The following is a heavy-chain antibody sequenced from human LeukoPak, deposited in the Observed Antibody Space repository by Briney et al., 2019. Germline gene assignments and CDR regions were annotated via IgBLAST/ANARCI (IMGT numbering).Heavy chain of an antibody. CDR1: GGSISSTGYY. D-gene: IGHD6-19*01. CDR3: AREGGQWLERSFDH. J-gene: IGHJ4*02. Sequence: SQTLSLTCTVSGGSISSTGYYWTWVRRPAGKGLEWIGRIYPRGSTLYNPSLKSRVTLSVDTSKNQFSLRLSSVTAADTAVYYCAREGGQWLERSFDHWGQGTLVTVSS. CDR2: IYPRGST. V-gene: IGHV4-61*02.